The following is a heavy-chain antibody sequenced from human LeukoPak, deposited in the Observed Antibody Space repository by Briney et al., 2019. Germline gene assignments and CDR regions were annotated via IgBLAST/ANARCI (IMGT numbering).Heavy chain of an antibody. J-gene: IGHJ2*01. CDR3: ARNTSVISVAGPDNWYFDL. D-gene: IGHD6-19*01. CDR2: IYYSGST. CDR1: GYSISSGYY. Sequence: SETLSLTCAVSGYSISSGYYWGWIRQPPGKGLQWIGSIYYSGSTSYNPSLKSRVTMSVDTSKNQFSLELSSVTAADTAVYYCARNTSVISVAGPDNWYFDLWGRGTLVTVSS. V-gene: IGHV4-38-2*01.